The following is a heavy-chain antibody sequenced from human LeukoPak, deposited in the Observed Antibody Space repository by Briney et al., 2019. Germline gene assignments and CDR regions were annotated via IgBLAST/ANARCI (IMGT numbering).Heavy chain of an antibody. CDR1: GFTFSSYA. CDR3: ARALLWFGELFGTDY. V-gene: IGHV3-30*04. J-gene: IGHJ4*02. D-gene: IGHD3-10*01. CDR2: ISYDGSNK. Sequence: GGSLRLSCAASGFTFSSYAMHWVRQAPGKGLEWVAVISYDGSNKYYADSVKGRFTISRDNSKNTLYLQMNSLRAEDTAVYYCARALLWFGELFGTDYWGQGTLVTVSS.